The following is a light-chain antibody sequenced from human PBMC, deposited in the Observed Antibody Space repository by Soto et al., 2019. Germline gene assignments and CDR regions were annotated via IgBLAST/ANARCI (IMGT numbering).Light chain of an antibody. CDR3: SSYTSSSTVV. Sequence: QSALTQPASVSGSPGQSITISCTGTSSDVGGYNYVSWYQQHPGKAPKLMIYDVSNRPSGVSNRFSGSKSGKTASLTISGLQDEDEADYYCSSYTSSSTVVFGGGTKLTVL. V-gene: IGLV2-14*01. J-gene: IGLJ2*01. CDR1: SSDVGGYNY. CDR2: DVS.